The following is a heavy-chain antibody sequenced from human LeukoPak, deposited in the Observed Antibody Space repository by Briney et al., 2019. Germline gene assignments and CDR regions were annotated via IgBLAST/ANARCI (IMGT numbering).Heavy chain of an antibody. CDR3: AKEKDGYNF. D-gene: IGHD5-24*01. V-gene: IGHV4-34*01. CDR2: INHSGNT. Sequence: PSETLSLTCAVTGGSFSGYYWTWIRQPPGKGLEWIGEINHSGNTKYNPSLKSRVTISIDTSKNQFSLKLTSVTAADTAVYYCAKEKDGYNFGGQGTLVTVSS. J-gene: IGHJ4*02. CDR1: GGSFSGYY.